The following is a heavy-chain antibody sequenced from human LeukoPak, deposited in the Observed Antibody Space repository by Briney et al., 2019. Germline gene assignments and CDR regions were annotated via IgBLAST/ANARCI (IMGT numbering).Heavy chain of an antibody. J-gene: IGHJ4*02. CDR2: IYHSGST. V-gene: IGHV4-30-2*01. CDR1: GGSIISDGYY. CDR3: AKQVFSAVWVTEDYFDY. Sequence: SETLSLTCTVSGGSIISDGYYWSWIRQPPGKGLEWIGYIYHSGSTYYNPSLKSRVTISVDRSQNQFSLKLSSVTAADTAVYYCAKQVFSAVWVTEDYFDYWGQGTLVTVSS. D-gene: IGHD5-18*01.